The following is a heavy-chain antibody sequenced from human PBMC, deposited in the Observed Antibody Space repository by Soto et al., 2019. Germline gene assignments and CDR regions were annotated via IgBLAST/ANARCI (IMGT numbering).Heavy chain of an antibody. J-gene: IGHJ6*02. V-gene: IGHV3-48*02. Sequence: EVQLVESGGGLVQPGGSLRLSCAASGFTFSSYSMNWVRQAPGNGLEWVSYISSSSSTIYYADSVKGRFTISRDNAKNSLYLQMNSLRDEDTAVYYCARSYGYYYYYGMDVWGQGTTVTVSS. D-gene: IGHD3-16*01. CDR2: ISSSSSTI. CDR1: GFTFSSYS. CDR3: ARSYGYYYYYGMDV.